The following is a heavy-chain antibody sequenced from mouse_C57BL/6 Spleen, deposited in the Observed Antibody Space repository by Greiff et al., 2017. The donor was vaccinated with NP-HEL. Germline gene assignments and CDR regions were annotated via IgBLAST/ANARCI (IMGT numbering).Heavy chain of an antibody. J-gene: IGHJ1*03. V-gene: IGHV1-76*01. CDR1: GYTFTDYY. Sequence: QVHVKQSGAELVRPGASVKLSCKASGYTFTDYYINWVKQRPGQGLEWIARIYPGSGNTYYNEKFKGKATLTAEKSSSTAYMQLSSLTSEDSAVYFCARSGYGSSHWYFDVWGTGTTVTVSS. CDR2: IYPGSGNT. CDR3: ARSGYGSSHWYFDV. D-gene: IGHD1-1*01.